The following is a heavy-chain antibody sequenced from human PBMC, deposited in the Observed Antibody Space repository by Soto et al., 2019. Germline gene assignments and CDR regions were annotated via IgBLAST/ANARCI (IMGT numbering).Heavy chain of an antibody. CDR1: GFTFITSF. V-gene: IGHV3-7*03. J-gene: IGHJ4*02. Sequence: GGSLRLSCVASGFTFITSFIGWVRQAPGKGLEWVANINQDGGGTYYVDSVEGRFSISRDNAKDSLYLQMNSLRGEDTAVYYCARYFRGSGRYFFDYWGQGTLGTVSS. D-gene: IGHD6-19*01. CDR3: ARYFRGSGRYFFDY. CDR2: INQDGGGT.